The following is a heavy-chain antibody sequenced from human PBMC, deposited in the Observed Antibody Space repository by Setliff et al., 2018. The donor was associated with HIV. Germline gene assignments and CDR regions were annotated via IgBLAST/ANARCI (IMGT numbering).Heavy chain of an antibody. J-gene: IGHJ4*02. Sequence: PSETLSLTCSVSGVSITNNYWTWIRQPPGKGLEWIGFIYYSGTTNYNPSLKSRVTMSLDTSKNQFSLEVNPLSSAGTAVYYCARMVIQFGDYHFDDWGQGALVTVSS. CDR3: ARMVIQFGDYHFDD. V-gene: IGHV4-59*01. CDR2: IYYSGTT. D-gene: IGHD3-10*01. CDR1: GVSITNNY.